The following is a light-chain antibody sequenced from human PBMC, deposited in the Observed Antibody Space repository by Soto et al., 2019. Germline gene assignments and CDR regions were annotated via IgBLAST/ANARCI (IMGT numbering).Light chain of an antibody. CDR2: GAS. J-gene: IGKJ5*01. CDR3: KQYNHWPPIT. CDR1: QSMSSN. Sequence: EIAMTQSAATLCVCRGERASLXCRASQSMSSNFVWYQQKAGKAPSPLIYGASTRATGILARLSGSGSGTEFTLILSTLQSEDFAVYYCKQYNHWPPITFGQGTRLEIK. V-gene: IGKV3-15*01.